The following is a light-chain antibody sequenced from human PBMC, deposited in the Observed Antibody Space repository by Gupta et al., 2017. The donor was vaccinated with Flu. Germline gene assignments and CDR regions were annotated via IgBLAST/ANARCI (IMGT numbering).Light chain of an antibody. V-gene: IGKV4-1*01. CDR3: QQYYTVPFT. Sequence: NCKSSQSVLHSSNNRNYLAWYQQKPGQPPKLLIYGSSGRESGLLDRFSGSGSGTDFTLTISSLQAEDVAVYYCQQYYTVPFTFGGGTKVEIK. J-gene: IGKJ4*01. CDR2: GSS. CDR1: QSVLHSSNNRNY.